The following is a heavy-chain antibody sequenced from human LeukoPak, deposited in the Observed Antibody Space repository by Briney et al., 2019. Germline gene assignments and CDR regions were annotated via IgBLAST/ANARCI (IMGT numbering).Heavy chain of an antibody. Sequence: ASVKVSCKTSGYTFTDYYMNWVRQAPGQGLEWMGWINPNSGGTNYAQKFQGRVTMTRDTSISTAYMELSRLRSDDTAVYYCARDSPPDYWGQGTLVTVSS. CDR1: GYTFTDYY. CDR3: ARDSPPDY. V-gene: IGHV1-2*02. CDR2: INPNSGGT. J-gene: IGHJ4*02.